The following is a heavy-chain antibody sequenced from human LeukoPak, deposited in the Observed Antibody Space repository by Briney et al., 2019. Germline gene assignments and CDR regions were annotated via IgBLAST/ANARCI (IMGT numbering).Heavy chain of an antibody. CDR1: GGSISSSSYY. Sequence: RPSETLSLXCTVSGGSISSSSYYWGWIRQPPGKGLEWIGSIYYSGITYYNPSLKSRVTISVDTSKNQFSLKLSSVTAADTAVYYCARLATNYYDSSRFHSGGAFDIWGQGTMVTVSS. J-gene: IGHJ3*02. D-gene: IGHD3-22*01. V-gene: IGHV4-39*01. CDR2: IYYSGIT. CDR3: ARLATNYYDSSRFHSGGAFDI.